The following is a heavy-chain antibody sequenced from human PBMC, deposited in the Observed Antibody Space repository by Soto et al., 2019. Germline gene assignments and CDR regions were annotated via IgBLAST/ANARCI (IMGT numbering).Heavy chain of an antibody. CDR3: ARAPPYYDFWSGYYTREDYYYGMDV. CDR1: GYTFTSYA. Sequence: ASVKVSCKASGYTFTSYAMNWVRQAPGQGLEWMGWINTNTGNPTYAQGFTGRFVFSLDTSVSTAYLQICSLKAEDTAVYYCARAPPYYDFWSGYYTREDYYYGMDVWGQGTTVTVSS. J-gene: IGHJ6*02. D-gene: IGHD3-3*01. CDR2: INTNTGNP. V-gene: IGHV7-4-1*01.